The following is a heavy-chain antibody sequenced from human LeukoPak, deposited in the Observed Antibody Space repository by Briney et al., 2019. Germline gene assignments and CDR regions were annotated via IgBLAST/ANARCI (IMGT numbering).Heavy chain of an antibody. Sequence: GRSLRLSCAASGFTFSGSAMHWVRQASGKGLEWVGRIRSKANSYATAYAASVKGRFTISRDDSKNTAYLQMNSLKTEDTAVYYCTRNAGSGLDYWGQGTLVTVSS. CDR2: IRSKANSYAT. CDR3: TRNAGSGLDY. V-gene: IGHV3-73*01. CDR1: GFTFSGSA. D-gene: IGHD6-19*01. J-gene: IGHJ4*02.